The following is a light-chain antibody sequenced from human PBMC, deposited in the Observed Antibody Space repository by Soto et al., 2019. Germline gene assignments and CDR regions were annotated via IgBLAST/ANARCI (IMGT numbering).Light chain of an antibody. V-gene: IGKV1-33*01. Sequence: DIQMTQSPSSLSASVGDRVTITCQASQDIGKYLNWYQQKPGKAPKLLIYDTSNLEAGVPSRFSGSRSGTDFTFTITSPQPDDIATYYCQQYKSFVAFGQGTRLEIK. CDR1: QDIGKY. CDR3: QQYKSFVA. CDR2: DTS. J-gene: IGKJ5*01.